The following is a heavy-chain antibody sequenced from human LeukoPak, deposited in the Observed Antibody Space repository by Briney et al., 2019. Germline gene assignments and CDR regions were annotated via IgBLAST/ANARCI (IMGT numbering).Heavy chain of an antibody. D-gene: IGHD6-13*01. Sequence: PGRSLRLSCAASGFTFSSYGMHWVRQAPGQGLEWVAVIWNDGSNKYYVDSVKGRFTISRDNSKNTLYLQMNSLRAEDTAVYYCAKDRASSSLYYFDYWGQGTLVTVSS. V-gene: IGHV3-33*06. CDR2: IWNDGSNK. CDR3: AKDRASSSLYYFDY. CDR1: GFTFSSYG. J-gene: IGHJ4*02.